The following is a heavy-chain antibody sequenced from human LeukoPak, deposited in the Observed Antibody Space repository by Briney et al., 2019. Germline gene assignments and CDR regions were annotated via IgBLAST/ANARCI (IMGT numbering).Heavy chain of an antibody. CDR3: ASEGLDYDFWSGPDY. Sequence: SQTLSLTCAISGDSVSSNSAAWNWIRQSPSRGLEWLGRTYYRSKWYNDYAVSVKSRITINPDTSKNQFSLPLNSVTPEDTAVYYCASEGLDYDFWSGPDYWGQGTLVTVSS. CDR1: GDSVSSNSAA. CDR2: TYYRSKWYN. V-gene: IGHV6-1*01. D-gene: IGHD3-3*01. J-gene: IGHJ4*02.